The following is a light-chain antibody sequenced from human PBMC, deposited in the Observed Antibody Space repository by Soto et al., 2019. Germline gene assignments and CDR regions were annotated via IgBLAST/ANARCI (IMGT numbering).Light chain of an antibody. CDR3: QPYGSSRT. CDR1: QSVSSSD. J-gene: IGKJ1*01. V-gene: IGKV3-20*01. Sequence: EIVLTQSPGTLSLSPGERATLSCRASQSVSSSDLAWYQQKPGQAPRLLIYGASSRATGIPDRFSGSGSGIDFTLTINRLEPEDFAVYYCQPYGSSRTFGQGTKVEIK. CDR2: GAS.